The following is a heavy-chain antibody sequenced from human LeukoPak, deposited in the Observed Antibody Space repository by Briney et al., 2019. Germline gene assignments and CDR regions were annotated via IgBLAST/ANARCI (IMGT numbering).Heavy chain of an antibody. J-gene: IGHJ5*02. CDR3: ARDSRYGGDGA. CDR1: GFTLSNHW. CDR2: IKQDGVDK. V-gene: IGHV3-7*01. Sequence: GGSLRLSCEASGFTLSNHWMSWVRQPPGKGLEWVANIKQDGVDKYYVDSVKGRFTISRDNAKNSLFLQMNSLRAEDTAVYYCARDSRYGGDGAWGQGTLVTVSS. D-gene: IGHD4-23*01.